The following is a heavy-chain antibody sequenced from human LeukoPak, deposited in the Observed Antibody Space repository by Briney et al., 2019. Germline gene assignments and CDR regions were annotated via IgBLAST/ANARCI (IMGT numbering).Heavy chain of an antibody. D-gene: IGHD2-15*01. Sequence: ASVKVSCKASGGTFSSYAISWVRQAPGQGLEWMGRIIPIFGTANYAQKFQGRVTITTDESTSTAYMELSSLRSEDTAVYYCQVVVEAARDYWGQGTLVTVSS. J-gene: IGHJ4*02. CDR3: QVVVEAARDY. CDR1: GGTFSSYA. CDR2: IIPIFGTA. V-gene: IGHV1-69*05.